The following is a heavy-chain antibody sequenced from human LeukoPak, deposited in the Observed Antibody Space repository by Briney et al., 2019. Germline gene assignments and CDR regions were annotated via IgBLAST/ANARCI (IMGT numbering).Heavy chain of an antibody. CDR2: ISSSGSTI. CDR3: ARGAYSSGWYLSGAIDY. Sequence: GGSLRLSCAASGFTFSSYEMNWVRQAPGKGLEWVSYISSSGSTIYYADSVKGRFTISRDNAKNSLYLQMNSLRAEDTAVYYCARGAYSSGWYLSGAIDYWGQGTLVTVS. J-gene: IGHJ4*02. D-gene: IGHD6-19*01. V-gene: IGHV3-48*03. CDR1: GFTFSSYE.